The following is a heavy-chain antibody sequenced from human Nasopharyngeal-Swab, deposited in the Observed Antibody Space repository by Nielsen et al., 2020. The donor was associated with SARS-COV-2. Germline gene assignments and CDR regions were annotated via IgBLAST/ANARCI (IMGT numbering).Heavy chain of an antibody. D-gene: IGHD1-26*01. CDR2: IKNKANSYTI. CDR3: AKGWGGSYVDAFDI. CDR1: GFTFSNAW. J-gene: IGHJ3*02. V-gene: IGHV3-72*01. Sequence: GESLKISCAASGFTFSNAWMSWVRRAPGKGLEWVGRIKNKANSYTIEYAASVKDRFTISRDDSKNSLFLQMNSLKTEDTAVYYCAKGWGGSYVDAFDIWGQGTMVTVSS.